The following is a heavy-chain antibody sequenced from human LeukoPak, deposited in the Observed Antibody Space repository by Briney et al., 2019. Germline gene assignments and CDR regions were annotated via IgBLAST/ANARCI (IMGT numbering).Heavy chain of an antibody. Sequence: GGSLRLSCEASGFTFSGYWMHWVRQAPGKGLVWVSRINSDESTTNYADSVKGRFTISRDNAKNTLYLQMDSLRAEDTAVYYCVRESGAAADYWGQGTLVTVSS. V-gene: IGHV3-74*01. J-gene: IGHJ4*02. CDR3: VRESGAAADY. CDR2: INSDESTT. D-gene: IGHD6-13*01. CDR1: GFTFSGYW.